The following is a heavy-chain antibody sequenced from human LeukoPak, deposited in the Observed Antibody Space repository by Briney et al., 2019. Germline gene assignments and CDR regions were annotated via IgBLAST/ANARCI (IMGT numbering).Heavy chain of an antibody. CDR3: ARARGLGAFDI. V-gene: IGHV4-39*01. J-gene: IGHJ3*02. CDR1: GGSISSTSHY. CDR2: IYYSGNT. Sequence: SETLSLTCSVSGGSISSTSHYWVWIRQPPGKGLEWIANIYYSGNTYYKSSLKSRTTISVDTSKNQFSLKMRSVIAGDTAVYYCARARGLGAFDIWGQGTKATVSS.